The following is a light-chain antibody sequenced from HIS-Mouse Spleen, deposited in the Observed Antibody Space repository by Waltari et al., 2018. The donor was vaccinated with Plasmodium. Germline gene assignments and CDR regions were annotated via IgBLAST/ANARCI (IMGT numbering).Light chain of an antibody. CDR1: SSDVGGYNY. CDR2: DVS. CDR3: SSYAGSNNLV. V-gene: IGLV2-8*01. Sequence: QSALTQPPSASGSPGQSVTISCTGTSSDVGGYNYVSWYQQHPGKAPKLMIYDVSKRPSGVPSRVSGSKSGNTAALTVSGLQAEDEADYYCSSYAGSNNLVFGGGTKLTVL. J-gene: IGLJ2*01.